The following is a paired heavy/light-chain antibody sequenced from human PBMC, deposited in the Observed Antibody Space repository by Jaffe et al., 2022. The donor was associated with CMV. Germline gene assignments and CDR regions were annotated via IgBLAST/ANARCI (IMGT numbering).Heavy chain of an antibody. Sequence: EVHLVDSGGGLVKPGGSLRLSCEASGFTFSSYAMNWVRQAPGKGLEWVSHVDRGSAYIYYANSVRGRFTISRDNAKNSLYLQMNSLRAEDTAVYYCARGEYCNGGACYFDYWGQGTPVTVSS. V-gene: IGHV3-21*01. CDR2: VDRGSAYI. D-gene: IGHD2-8*02. CDR3: ARGEYCNGGACYFDY. CDR1: GFTFSSYA. J-gene: IGHJ4*02.
Light chain of an antibody. CDR2: GAS. V-gene: IGKV3-15*01. J-gene: IGKJ1*01. CDR1: HSINNN. Sequence: EMVMTQSPATLSVSPGERVTLSCWASHSINNNLAWFQQKPGQPPRLLIYGASTRATGIPDRFSGSGSGTDFTLTISSLQSEDFAVYYCQQYNNWWTFGQGTKVEI. CDR3: QQYNNWWT.